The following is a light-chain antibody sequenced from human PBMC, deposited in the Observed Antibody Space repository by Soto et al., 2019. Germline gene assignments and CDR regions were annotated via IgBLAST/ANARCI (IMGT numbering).Light chain of an antibody. V-gene: IGKV3-20*01. Sequence: EIVLTQSPGTLSLSPGERATLSCRASQSVDSNYLAWYQQKPGQAPRLLIYGASSRATGIPDRFSGSGSGTDFTITISRLEPEDCAVYHCQHYGSAGTFGQGTKVEIK. CDR1: QSVDSNY. CDR3: QHYGSAGT. CDR2: GAS. J-gene: IGKJ1*01.